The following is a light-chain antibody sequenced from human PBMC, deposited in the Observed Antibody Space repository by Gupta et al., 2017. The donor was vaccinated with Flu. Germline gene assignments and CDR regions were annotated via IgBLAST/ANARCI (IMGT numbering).Light chain of an antibody. V-gene: IGKV1-39*01. J-gene: IGKJ3*01. CDR2: GAS. Sequence: PSSLSASVGDRVTITCRASQRISSSLNWYQQKPGKAPNLLIYGASSLKGGFPSRFSGSGSGTDFTLTITSLQPEDVATYYCQQSNSTPCTFGHGTKVDIE. CDR1: QRISSS. CDR3: QQSNSTPCT.